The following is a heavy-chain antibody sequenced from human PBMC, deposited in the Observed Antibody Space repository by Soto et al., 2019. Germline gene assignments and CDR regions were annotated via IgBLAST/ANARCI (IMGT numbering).Heavy chain of an antibody. D-gene: IGHD1-26*01. CDR1: GYTFTSYY. CDR3: ASVIVGATRYGMDV. V-gene: IGHV1-46*01. Sequence: QVQLVQSGAEVKKPGASVKVSCKASGYTFTSYYMHWVRQAPGQGLEWMGIINPSGGTTSYAQKVQGRVTMTRDTSTSTVYMELSSLRSEDTAVYYCASVIVGATRYGMDVWGQGTTVTVSS. CDR2: INPSGGTT. J-gene: IGHJ6*02.